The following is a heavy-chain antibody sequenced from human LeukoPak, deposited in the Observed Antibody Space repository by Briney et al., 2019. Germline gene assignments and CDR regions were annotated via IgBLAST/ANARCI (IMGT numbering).Heavy chain of an antibody. CDR3: ARRYYYDSRKSAFDI. D-gene: IGHD3-22*01. Sequence: ASVKGSCKASGYTFTSYYMHWVRQAPGQGLEWMGIINPSGGSTSYAQKFQGIVTMTRDTSTSTVYMELSSLRYEDTAVYYCARRYYYDSRKSAFDIWGQGTMVTVSS. CDR1: GYTFTSYY. V-gene: IGHV1-46*01. CDR2: INPSGGST. J-gene: IGHJ3*02.